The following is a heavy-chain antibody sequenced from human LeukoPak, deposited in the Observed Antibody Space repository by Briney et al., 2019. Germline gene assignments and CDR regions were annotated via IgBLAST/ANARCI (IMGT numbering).Heavy chain of an antibody. CDR2: IYSGGSI. V-gene: IGHV3-53*01. Sequence: PGGALRLSCSVSVFTVSSNYRTSVRQAPGWGLEWVSVIYSGGSIYYADSVKGRFTISGDISKNTVDLQLNSLRAEDAAVYYCASGKETSRAQGYWGQGTLVTVSS. D-gene: IGHD1-26*01. CDR1: VFTVSSNY. CDR3: ASGKETSRAQGY. J-gene: IGHJ4*02.